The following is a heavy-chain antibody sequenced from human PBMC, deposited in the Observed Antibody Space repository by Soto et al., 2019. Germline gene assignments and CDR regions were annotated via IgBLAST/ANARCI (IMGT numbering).Heavy chain of an antibody. CDR3: ARYLSPLRVYDSTRLGFQH. Sequence: VASVKVSCKASGYTFTGYYMHWVRQAPGQGLEWMGWINANSGSTKYAQKLQGRVTMTRDTSTSTAYMELSSLRSDDTAVYYCARYLSPLRVYDSTRLGFQHWGQGTLVTVSS. CDR2: INANSGST. V-gene: IGHV1-2*02. J-gene: IGHJ1*01. CDR1: GYTFTGYY. D-gene: IGHD3-22*01.